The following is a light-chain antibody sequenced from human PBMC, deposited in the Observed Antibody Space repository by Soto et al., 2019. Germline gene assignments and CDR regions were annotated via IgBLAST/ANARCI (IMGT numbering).Light chain of an antibody. CDR1: QDISSY. Sequence: EIVVTQSPATLSVSPGDSATLSCGASQDISSYLAWYQQRSGQAPRLLIYDTSTRAPGIPGRFSGSGSGTDFTLTISSLQSEDFAVYYCQQYYNWPPITFGQGTRLEIK. CDR3: QQYYNWPPIT. CDR2: DTS. V-gene: IGKV3-15*01. J-gene: IGKJ5*01.